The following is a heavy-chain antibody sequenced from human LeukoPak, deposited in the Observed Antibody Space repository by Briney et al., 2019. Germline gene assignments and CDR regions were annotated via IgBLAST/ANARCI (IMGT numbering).Heavy chain of an antibody. CDR1: GGSISSYY. CDR3: ARDQTYSGSGIYTYFDY. D-gene: IGHD3-10*01. Sequence: SETLSLTCTVSGGSISSYYWSWIRQPAGKGLEWIGRIYTSGSTNYNPSLRSRVTISADTSKNHFSLKLTSVTAADTAVYYCARDQTYSGSGIYTYFDYWGQGILVTVSS. CDR2: IYTSGST. J-gene: IGHJ4*02. V-gene: IGHV4-4*07.